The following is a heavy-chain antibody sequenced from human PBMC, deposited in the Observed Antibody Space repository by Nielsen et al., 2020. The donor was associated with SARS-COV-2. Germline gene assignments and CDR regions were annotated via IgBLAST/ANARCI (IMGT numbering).Heavy chain of an antibody. CDR2: IVVGSGNT. Sequence: SVKVSCKASGFTFTSSAMQWVRQARGQRLEWIGWIVVGSGNTNYAQKFQERVTITRDMSTSTAYMELSSLRSEDTAVYYCVADYYGEGGLYYFDYWGQGTLVTVSS. CDR1: GFTFTSSA. J-gene: IGHJ4*02. D-gene: IGHD4-17*01. V-gene: IGHV1-58*02. CDR3: VADYYGEGGLYYFDY.